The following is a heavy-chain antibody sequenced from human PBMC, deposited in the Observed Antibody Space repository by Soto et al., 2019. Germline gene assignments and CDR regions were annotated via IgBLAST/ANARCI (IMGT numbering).Heavy chain of an antibody. J-gene: IGHJ4*02. D-gene: IGHD6-13*01. V-gene: IGHV3-74*01. CDR1: GFTFSSYW. CDR2: INSDGSST. Sequence: GGSLRLSCAAPGFTFSSYWMHWVRQAPGKGLVWVSRINSDGSSTSYADSVKGRFTISRDNAKNALYLQMNSLRAEDTAVYYCAKEGRGRWQQLVGVFDYWGQGTLVTVSS. CDR3: AKEGRGRWQQLVGVFDY.